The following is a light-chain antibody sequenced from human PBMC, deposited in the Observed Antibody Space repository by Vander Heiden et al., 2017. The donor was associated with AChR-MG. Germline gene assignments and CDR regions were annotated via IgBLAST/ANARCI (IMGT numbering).Light chain of an antibody. CDR3: LQHNTYFT. Sequence: IQLTQSPSSLSASVADRGTSTWRAKQGSRNDLDWYQQKPEKAPKRLIYAVTRLQGGVPSRFSGSGSGTEFTITISSLQPEDFATYYCLQHNTYFTFGGGTKVEIK. J-gene: IGKJ4*01. CDR2: AVT. CDR1: QGSRND. V-gene: IGKV1-17*01.